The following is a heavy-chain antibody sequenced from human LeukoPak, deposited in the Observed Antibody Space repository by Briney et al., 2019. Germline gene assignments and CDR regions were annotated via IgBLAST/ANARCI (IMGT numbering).Heavy chain of an antibody. J-gene: IGHJ4*02. V-gene: IGHV1-2*02. Sequence: ASVRLSCKASGFTFTGVYMNWVRQAPGQGLEWMGWINTNSGGTNYAQKLQGRVTMTRDTYISTAYMELSRLRSDDTAFYYCAKYYYDSYEGYYFDYWGQGTLVTVSS. CDR3: AKYYYDSYEGYYFDY. D-gene: IGHD3-22*01. CDR2: INTNSGGT. CDR1: GFTFTGVY.